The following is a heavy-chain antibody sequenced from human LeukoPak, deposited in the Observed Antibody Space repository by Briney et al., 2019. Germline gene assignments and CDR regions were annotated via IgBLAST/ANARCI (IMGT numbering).Heavy chain of an antibody. CDR2: IYYSGST. J-gene: IGHJ4*02. D-gene: IGHD3-22*01. V-gene: IGHV4-39*07. CDR1: GGSISSSSYY. Sequence: SETLSLTCTVSGGSISSSSYYWGWIRQPPGKGLEWIGSIYYSGSTYYNPSLKSRVTISVDTSKNQFSLKLSSVTAADTAVYYCAREGYYYDSSGPIGLDYWGQGTLVTVSS. CDR3: AREGYYYDSSGPIGLDY.